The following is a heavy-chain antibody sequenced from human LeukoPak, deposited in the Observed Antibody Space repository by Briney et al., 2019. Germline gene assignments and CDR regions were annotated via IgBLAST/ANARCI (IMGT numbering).Heavy chain of an antibody. V-gene: IGHV4-34*12. D-gene: IGHD3-10*01. J-gene: IGHJ3*02. Sequence: SETLSLTCAVYGGSFSGYYWSWIRQPPGKGLEWIGEIIHSGSTNYNPSLKSRVTISVDTSKNQFSLKLSSVTAADTAVYYCARDVLLWSHHAFDIWGQGTMVTVSS. CDR3: ARDVLLWSHHAFDI. CDR1: GGSFSGYY. CDR2: IIHSGST.